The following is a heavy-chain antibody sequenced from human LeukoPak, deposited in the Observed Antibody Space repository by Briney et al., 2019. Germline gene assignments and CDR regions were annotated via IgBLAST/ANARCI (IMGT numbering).Heavy chain of an antibody. V-gene: IGHV1-2*02. D-gene: IGHD2-15*01. Sequence: GASVKVSCKASGYTFTGYYMHWVRQAPGQGLEWMGWINPNSGGTNYAQKFQGRVTMTRDTSISTAYMELSRLRSDDTAVYYCATSPYCSGGSCYGGYYYYYYMDVWGKGTTVTVSS. CDR3: ATSPYCSGGSCYGGYYYYYYMDV. CDR2: INPNSGGT. CDR1: GYTFTGYY. J-gene: IGHJ6*03.